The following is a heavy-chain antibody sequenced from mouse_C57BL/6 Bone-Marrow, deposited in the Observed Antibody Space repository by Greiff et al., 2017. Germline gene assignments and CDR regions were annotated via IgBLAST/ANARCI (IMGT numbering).Heavy chain of an antibody. J-gene: IGHJ1*03. CDR1: GYTFTSYW. Sequence: VQLQQPGAELVRPGSSVKLSCKASGYTFTSYWMDWVKQRPGQGLEWIGNIYPSDSETHYNQKFKDKATLTVYKSSSTAYMQLSSLTSEDSAVYYCAPLLRWYFDVWGTGTTVTVSS. V-gene: IGHV1-61*01. CDR3: APLLRWYFDV. D-gene: IGHD1-2*01. CDR2: IYPSDSET.